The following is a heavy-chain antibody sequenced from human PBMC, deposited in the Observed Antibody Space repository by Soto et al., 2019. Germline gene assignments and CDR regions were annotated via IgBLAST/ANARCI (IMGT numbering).Heavy chain of an antibody. CDR1: GFTFSSYA. Sequence: QVQLVESGGGVVQPGRSLRLSCAAYGFTFSSYAMHWVRQAPGKGLEWVAVISYDGSNKYYADSVKGRFTISRDNSKNTLDLRMNSLRAEDTAVYYCASVGSGSYYAGSVDYWGQGTLVTVSS. CDR2: ISYDGSNK. J-gene: IGHJ4*02. V-gene: IGHV3-30-3*01. D-gene: IGHD1-26*01. CDR3: ASVGSGSYYAGSVDY.